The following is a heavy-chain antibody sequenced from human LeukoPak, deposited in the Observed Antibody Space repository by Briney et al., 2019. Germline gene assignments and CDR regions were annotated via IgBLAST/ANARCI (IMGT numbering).Heavy chain of an antibody. Sequence: PSETLSLTCSISGWSLKDYYWSWVRQPPGKGLEWIGGIGGRTGITNYNPSLKSRATLSLDTSENHFSLTLHSMTAADTAIYYCARVPLRFLEPFDYWGQGTLVTVSS. V-gene: IGHV4-34*01. CDR3: ARVPLRFLEPFDY. CDR2: IGGRTGIT. J-gene: IGHJ4*02. CDR1: GWSLKDYY. D-gene: IGHD3-3*01.